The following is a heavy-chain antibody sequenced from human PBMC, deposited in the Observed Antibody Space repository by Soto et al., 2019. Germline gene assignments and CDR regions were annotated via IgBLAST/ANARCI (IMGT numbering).Heavy chain of an antibody. CDR3: ARMSPYYYYGMDV. V-gene: IGHV2-26*01. Sequence: QVTLKESGPVLVKPTETLTLTCTVSGFSLSNARMGVSWIRQTPGKALEWLAHIFSNDEKSYSTSLKSRLTISKDTSKSQVVLTMTNMDPVDTPTYYCARMSPYYYYGMDVWGQGTTVTVSS. CDR1: GFSLSNARMG. CDR2: IFSNDEK. J-gene: IGHJ6*02.